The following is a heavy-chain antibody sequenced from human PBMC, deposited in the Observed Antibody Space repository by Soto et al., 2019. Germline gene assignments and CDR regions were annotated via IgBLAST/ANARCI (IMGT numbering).Heavy chain of an antibody. CDR2: INPSGGST. CDR3: ARGSVRGVIAQYYFDY. V-gene: IGHV1-46*01. CDR1: GYTFTSYY. D-gene: IGHD3-10*01. Sequence: ASVKVSCKASGYTFTSYYMHWVRQAPGQGLEWMGIINPSGGSTSYAQKFQGRVTMTRDTSTSTVYMELSSLRSEDTAVYYCARGSVRGVIAQYYFDYWGQGTLVTVSS. J-gene: IGHJ4*02.